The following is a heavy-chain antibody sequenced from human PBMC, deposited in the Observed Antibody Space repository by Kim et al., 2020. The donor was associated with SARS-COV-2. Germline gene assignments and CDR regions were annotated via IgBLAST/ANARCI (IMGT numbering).Heavy chain of an antibody. V-gene: IGHV6-1*01. D-gene: IGHD6-13*01. J-gene: IGHJ3*02. Sequence: SQTLSLTCAISGDSVSSNSAAWNWIRQSPSRGLEWLGRTYYRSKWYNDYAVSVKSRITINPDTSKNQFSLQLNSVTPEDTAVYYCAREGQQLVIGYDAFDIWGQGTMVTVSS. CDR3: AREGQQLVIGYDAFDI. CDR2: TYYRSKWYN. CDR1: GDSVSSNSAA.